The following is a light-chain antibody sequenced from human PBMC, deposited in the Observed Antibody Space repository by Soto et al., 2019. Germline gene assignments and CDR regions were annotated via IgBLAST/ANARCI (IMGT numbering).Light chain of an antibody. CDR2: GAS. CDR1: QSVISRY. Sequence: EIVLTQSPGTLSLSPGERATLSCRASQSVISRYLAWYQQRPGQAPRVLIYGASSRASGIPDRFSGSASGTDFTLTISRLEPEDFAVDSRQLYGMSPWTPGEGTKVEIK. V-gene: IGKV3-20*01. CDR3: QLYGMSPWT. J-gene: IGKJ1*01.